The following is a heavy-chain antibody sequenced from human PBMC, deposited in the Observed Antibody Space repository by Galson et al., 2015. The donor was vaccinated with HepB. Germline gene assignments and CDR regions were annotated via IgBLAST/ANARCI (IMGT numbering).Heavy chain of an antibody. CDR1: GFTFSDHY. D-gene: IGHD2-15*01. J-gene: IGHJ4*02. CDR2: TRNKANSYTT. Sequence: SLRLSCAASGFTFSDHYMDWVRQAPGKGLEWVGRTRNKANSYTTEYAAAVKGRFTISRDDSKNSLYLQMNSLKTEDTAVYYCARGYCSRGTCPNFDYWGQGTLVTVSS. V-gene: IGHV3-72*01. CDR3: ARGYCSRGTCPNFDY.